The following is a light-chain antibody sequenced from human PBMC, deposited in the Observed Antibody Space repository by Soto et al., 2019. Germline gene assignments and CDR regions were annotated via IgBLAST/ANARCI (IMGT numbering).Light chain of an antibody. CDR1: SSNIGNNY. V-gene: IGLV1-51*01. J-gene: IGLJ1*01. CDR2: DNH. Sequence: QSAVTHPASVSSAPGCKVAICCSGSSSNIGNNYVSWYKQLPGTAPKLLIYDNHKRPSGIPDRFSGSKSGTSATLGITGLQTGDEADYHCGTWDSSLSAYVFGTGTKVTVL. CDR3: GTWDSSLSAYV.